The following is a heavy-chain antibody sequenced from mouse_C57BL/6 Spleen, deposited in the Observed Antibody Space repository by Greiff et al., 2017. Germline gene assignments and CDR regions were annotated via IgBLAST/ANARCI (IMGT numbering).Heavy chain of an antibody. J-gene: IGHJ4*01. V-gene: IGHV7-3*01. D-gene: IGHD3-3*01. CDR2: IRNKANGYTT. CDR1: GFTFTDYY. CDR3: ARYKGWDFYAMDY. Sequence: EVQLQESGGGLVQPGGSLSLSCAASGFTFTDYYMSWVRQPPGKALEWLGFIRNKANGYTTEYSASVKGRFTISRDNSQSILYLQMNALRAEDSATYYCARYKGWDFYAMDYWGQGTSVTVSS.